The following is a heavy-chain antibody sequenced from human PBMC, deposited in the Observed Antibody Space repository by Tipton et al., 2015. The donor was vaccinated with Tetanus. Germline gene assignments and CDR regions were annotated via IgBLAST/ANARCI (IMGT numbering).Heavy chain of an antibody. CDR2: IYYRGST. CDR3: AILTCSSPSCYYYYYSYVDA. J-gene: IGHJ6*03. Sequence: TLSLTCSVSGDSIRSEDYYWGWIRQSPGKGLEWLGYIYYRGSTYNNPSLKSRVSISLDASKNQFSLSLNSVTAADSATYYFAILTCSSPSCYYYYYSYVDARGTGPAAPVSS. D-gene: IGHD2-2*01. CDR1: GDSIRSEDYY. V-gene: IGHV4-30-4*01.